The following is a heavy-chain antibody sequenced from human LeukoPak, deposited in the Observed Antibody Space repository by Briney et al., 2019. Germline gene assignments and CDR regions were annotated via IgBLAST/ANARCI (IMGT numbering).Heavy chain of an antibody. V-gene: IGHV4-4*07. D-gene: IGHD3-22*01. J-gene: IGHJ6*04. CDR2: IYTSGST. CDR3: ARDRYYYDSSGYRRMDV. CDR1: GVSISSYY. Sequence: PSETLSLTCTVSGVSISSYYWSWIRQPAGKGLEWIGRIYTSGSTNYNPSLKSRVTMSVDTSKTQFSLKLSSVTAADTAVYYCARDRYYYDSSGYRRMDVWGKGTTVTISS.